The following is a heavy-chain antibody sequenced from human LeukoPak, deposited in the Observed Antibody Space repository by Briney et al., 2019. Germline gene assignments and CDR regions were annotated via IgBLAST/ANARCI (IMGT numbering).Heavy chain of an antibody. CDR3: ARDSGMVRGTVDY. CDR2: INPSGGST. CDR1: GYTFTNYY. V-gene: IGHV1-46*01. D-gene: IGHD3-10*01. J-gene: IGHJ4*02. Sequence: ASVKVSCKSSGYTFTNYYMYWVRQAPGQGLGWMGIINPSGGSTSYAQKFQGRVTMTRDTSTSTVYMELSSLRSEDTAVYYCARDSGMVRGTVDYWGQGTLVTVSS.